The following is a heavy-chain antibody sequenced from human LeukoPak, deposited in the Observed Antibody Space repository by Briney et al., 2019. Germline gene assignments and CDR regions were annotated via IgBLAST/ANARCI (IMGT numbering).Heavy chain of an antibody. D-gene: IGHD6-19*01. J-gene: IGHJ4*02. CDR2: IKHSGST. Sequence: SETLSLTCAVYGGSFSGYYWSWIRQPPGKGLEWIGEIKHSGSTNYNPSLKSRDTITLDTSKDHLSLNLTSVLAADTAIYYCVRRDTGWNYFDYWGQGILVTVSS. CDR1: GGSFSGYY. CDR3: VRRDTGWNYFDY. V-gene: IGHV4-34*01.